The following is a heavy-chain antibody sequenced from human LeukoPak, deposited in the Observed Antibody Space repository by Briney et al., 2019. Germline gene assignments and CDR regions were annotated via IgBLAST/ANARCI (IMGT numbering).Heavy chain of an antibody. Sequence: ASVKVSCKASGYTFTGYYIHWVRQAPGQGLEWMGWINPDSGGTNYAQKFQGRVTTTRDTSISTAYMDLSRLTSDDTAVYYCARAGPYYYDSSNAFDIWGQGTMVTVSS. CDR3: ARAGPYYYDSSNAFDI. V-gene: IGHV1-2*02. D-gene: IGHD3-22*01. CDR1: GYTFTGYY. J-gene: IGHJ3*02. CDR2: INPDSGGT.